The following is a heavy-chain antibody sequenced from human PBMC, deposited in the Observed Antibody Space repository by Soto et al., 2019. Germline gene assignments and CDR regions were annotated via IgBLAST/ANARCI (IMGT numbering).Heavy chain of an antibody. J-gene: IGHJ3*02. CDR1: GFTFSSYS. Sequence: VGSLRLSCAASGFTFSSYSMNWVRQAPGEGLEWVAYISSSSSTIYYAASVKGRFTISRDNAKNSLYLQMNSLRDEDTAVYYCARAAVYSASYLYGDDAFDTWGQRTMVPVSS. V-gene: IGHV3-48*02. CDR3: ARAAVYSASYLYGDDAFDT. CDR2: ISSSSSTI. D-gene: IGHD1-26*01.